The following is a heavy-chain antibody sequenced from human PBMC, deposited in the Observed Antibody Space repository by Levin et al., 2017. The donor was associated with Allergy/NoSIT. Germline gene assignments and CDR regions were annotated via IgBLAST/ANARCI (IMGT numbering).Heavy chain of an antibody. V-gene: IGHV3-7*01. CDR1: GFTFSSYW. CDR3: ARENGYYGMDV. J-gene: IGHJ6*02. D-gene: IGHD2-8*01. Sequence: GESLKISCAASGFTFSSYWMSWVRQAPGKGLEWVANIKQDGSEKYYVDSVKGRFTISRDNAKNSLYLQMNSLRAEDTAVYYCARENGYYGMDVWGQGTTVTVSS. CDR2: IKQDGSEK.